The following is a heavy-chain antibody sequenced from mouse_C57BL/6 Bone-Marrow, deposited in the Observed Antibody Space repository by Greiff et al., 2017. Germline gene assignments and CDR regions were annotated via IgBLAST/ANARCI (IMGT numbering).Heavy chain of an antibody. J-gene: IGHJ2*01. Sequence: EVMLVESGGDLVKPGGSLKLSCAASGFTFSSYGMSWVSQTPDKRLEWVATISSGGSYTYYPDSVQGRFTISRDNAKNTLYRQMSSLKSEDTAMYYCARHRGYYFDYWGQGTTLTVSS. V-gene: IGHV5-6*01. CDR3: ARHRGYYFDY. CDR1: GFTFSSYG. CDR2: ISSGGSYT. D-gene: IGHD3-1*01.